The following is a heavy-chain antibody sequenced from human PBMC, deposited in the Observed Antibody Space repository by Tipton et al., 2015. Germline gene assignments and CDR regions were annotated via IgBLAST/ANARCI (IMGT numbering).Heavy chain of an antibody. CDR3: ARGQSTHFFDP. CDR2: IYYSGGT. CDR1: GGSFSSSGYY. V-gene: IGHV4-31*03. Sequence: TLSLTCIVSGGSFSSSGYYWSWIRQHPGKGLEWIGNIYYSGGTYYNPSLKSRLAISVDTSKNLFSLKLSSVTAADTAVYYCARGQSTHFFDPWGQGTLVTV. D-gene: IGHD4-11*01. J-gene: IGHJ5*02.